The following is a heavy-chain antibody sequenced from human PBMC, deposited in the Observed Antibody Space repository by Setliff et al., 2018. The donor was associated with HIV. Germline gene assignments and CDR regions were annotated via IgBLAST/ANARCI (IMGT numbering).Heavy chain of an antibody. CDR2: IRTSTDT. Sequence: PSETLSLTCTVSGGSITSDDWSWSRQPPGKGLEWIAYIRTSTDTNYNYPFETRATISRDTSRNQFSLRLSSVTATDTAIYYCARHPREETQRNYKFDSWGQGTLVTVSS. CDR3: ARHPREETQRNYKFDS. D-gene: IGHD1-7*01. J-gene: IGHJ4*02. V-gene: IGHV4-4*09. CDR1: GGSITSDD.